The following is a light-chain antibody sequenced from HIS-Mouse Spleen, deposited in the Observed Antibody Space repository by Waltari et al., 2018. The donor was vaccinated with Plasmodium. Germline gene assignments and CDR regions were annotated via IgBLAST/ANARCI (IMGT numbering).Light chain of an antibody. Sequence: QSALTQPRSVSVSPGQSVTTSCTGTSRDVGGYNYVPWYQQHPGKAPKLMIYDVSKRPSGVPDRFSGSKSGNTASLTISGLQAEDEADYYCCSYAGSYTWVFGGGTKLTVL. CDR1: SRDVGGYNY. V-gene: IGLV2-11*01. CDR3: CSYAGSYTWV. J-gene: IGLJ3*02. CDR2: DVS.